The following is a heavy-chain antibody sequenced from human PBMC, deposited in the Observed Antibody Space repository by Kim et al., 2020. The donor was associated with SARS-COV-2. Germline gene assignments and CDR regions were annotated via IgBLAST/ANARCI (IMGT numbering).Heavy chain of an antibody. CDR1: GFTFNSYA. J-gene: IGHJ4*02. CDR2: ISYDGTNK. Sequence: GGSLRLSCAASGFTFNSYAMHWVRQAPGKGLEWVALISYDGTNKYYADSVKGRFTISRDNSKNTLYLQMNSLRAEDTAVYYCAREHVVNARSDYGDLDYWGQGTLVTVSP. V-gene: IGHV3-30*04. CDR3: AREHVVNARSDYGDLDY. D-gene: IGHD4-17*01.